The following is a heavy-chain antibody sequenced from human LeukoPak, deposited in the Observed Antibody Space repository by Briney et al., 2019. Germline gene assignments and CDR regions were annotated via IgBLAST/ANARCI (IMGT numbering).Heavy chain of an antibody. D-gene: IGHD5-12*01. Sequence: GGSLRLSCAASGFTFSSAALTWVRQAPGKGLEWVSTIAGSDDKTYYADSVKGRFTISRDFSRNTVGLQMNSLRIEDTAAYYCAKGPQLYSGYHPDYWGQGTLVTVSS. V-gene: IGHV3-23*01. CDR3: AKGPQLYSGYHPDY. CDR1: GFTFSSAA. CDR2: IAGSDDKT. J-gene: IGHJ4*02.